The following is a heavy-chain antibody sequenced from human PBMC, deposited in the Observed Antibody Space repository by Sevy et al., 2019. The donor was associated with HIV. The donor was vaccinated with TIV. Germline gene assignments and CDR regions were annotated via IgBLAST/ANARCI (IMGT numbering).Heavy chain of an antibody. V-gene: IGHV3-30*18. J-gene: IGHJ4*02. D-gene: IGHD3-22*01. CDR3: AKDREYYDSSGVDY. Sequence: GESLRLSCAASGFTFSSYGMHWVRQAPGKGLEWVAVISYDGSNKYYADSVKGRFTISRDNSKNTLYLQMNSLRAEDTAVYYCAKDREYYDSSGVDYWGQGTLVTVSS. CDR2: ISYDGSNK. CDR1: GFTFSSYG.